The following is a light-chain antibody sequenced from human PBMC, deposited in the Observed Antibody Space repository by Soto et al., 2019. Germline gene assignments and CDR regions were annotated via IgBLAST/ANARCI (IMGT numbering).Light chain of an antibody. CDR3: QQRSRWPIT. Sequence: DIVMTQSPATLSVSPGERATLSCRASQSVSSNVAWYQQIPGQTPRLLIYGASTRATGIPVRFSGSGSGTEFTLTISSLEAEDFAVYYCQQRSRWPITFGQGTRLEIK. V-gene: IGKV3-15*01. J-gene: IGKJ5*01. CDR2: GAS. CDR1: QSVSSN.